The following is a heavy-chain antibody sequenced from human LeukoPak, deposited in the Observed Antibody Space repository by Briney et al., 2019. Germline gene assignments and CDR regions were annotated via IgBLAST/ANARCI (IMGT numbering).Heavy chain of an antibody. D-gene: IGHD2-15*01. Sequence: GSLRLSCAASGFTFSSYAMSWVRQAPGKGLEWVSAISGSGGSTYYADSVKGRFTISRDNSKNTLYLQMNSLRAEDTAVYYCARVVVAAHESLFDPWGQGTLVTVSS. CDR1: GFTFSSYA. CDR2: ISGSGGST. J-gene: IGHJ5*02. V-gene: IGHV3-23*01. CDR3: ARVVVAAHESLFDP.